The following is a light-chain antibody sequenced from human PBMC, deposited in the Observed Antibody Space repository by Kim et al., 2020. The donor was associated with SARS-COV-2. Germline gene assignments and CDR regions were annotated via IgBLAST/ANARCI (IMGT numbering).Light chain of an antibody. CDR1: QSVSNSY. V-gene: IGKV3-15*01. Sequence: SPGERATPSCRASQSVSNSYLAWYQQKPGQAPRLLIYGASTRATGIPARFSGSGSGTEFTLTISSLQSEDFAVYYCQQYSNWPLTFGGGTKVDIK. J-gene: IGKJ4*01. CDR2: GAS. CDR3: QQYSNWPLT.